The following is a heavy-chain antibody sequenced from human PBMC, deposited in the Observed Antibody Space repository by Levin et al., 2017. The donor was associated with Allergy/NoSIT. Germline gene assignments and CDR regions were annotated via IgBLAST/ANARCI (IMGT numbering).Heavy chain of an antibody. J-gene: IGHJ4*02. V-gene: IGHV3-30*03. Sequence: SCAASGFTFSTYGMHWVRRAPGKGLEWVSGISHDVINKFYADSVRGRFTISRDNSKNTLYLQMNSLRAEDTAVYYCGREEGGTNWQAPDYWGQGTLVIVSS. CDR3: GREEGGTNWQAPDY. CDR2: ISHDVINK. CDR1: GFTFSTYG. D-gene: IGHD2-8*01.